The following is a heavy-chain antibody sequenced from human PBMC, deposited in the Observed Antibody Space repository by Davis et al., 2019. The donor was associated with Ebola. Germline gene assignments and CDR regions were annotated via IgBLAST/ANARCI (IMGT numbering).Heavy chain of an antibody. CDR3: ARQHDPSTPAPGF. V-gene: IGHV3-74*01. CDR2: IKTDGSYT. D-gene: IGHD5/OR15-5a*01. J-gene: IGHJ4*02. Sequence: PGGSLRLSCAASGFIFSDYSLNWVRQAPGKGLEWVSRIKTDGSYTNYADSVKGRFAIFRDNAKNTLYLQMNSLRAEDTAVYYCARQHDPSTPAPGFWGQGTLVTVSS. CDR1: GFIFSDYS.